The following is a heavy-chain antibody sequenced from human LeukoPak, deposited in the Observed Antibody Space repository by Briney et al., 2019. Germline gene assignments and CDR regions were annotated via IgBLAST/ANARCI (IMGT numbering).Heavy chain of an antibody. CDR3: ARDRGSGSYYPYYFDY. Sequence: GGSLRLSCAASGFTFSSYSMNWVRQAPGKGLEWVSSISCSSSYIYYADSVKGRFTISRDNAKNSLYLQMNSLRAEDTAVYYCARDRGSGSYYPYYFDYWGQGTLVTVSS. V-gene: IGHV3-21*04. CDR1: GFTFSSYS. J-gene: IGHJ4*02. CDR2: ISCSSSYI. D-gene: IGHD3-10*01.